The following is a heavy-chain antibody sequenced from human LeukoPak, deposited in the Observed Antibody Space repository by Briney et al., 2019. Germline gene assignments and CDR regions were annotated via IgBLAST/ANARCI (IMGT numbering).Heavy chain of an antibody. CDR3: ARANRGQGMDV. Sequence: PGRSLRLSCAASGFTFSSYAMHWVRQAPGKGLEWVAVISYDGSNKYYADSVKGRFTISRDNSKNTLYLQMNSLRAVDTAVYYCARANRGQGMDVWGQGTTVTVSS. V-gene: IGHV3-30-3*01. CDR1: GFTFSSYA. CDR2: ISYDGSNK. J-gene: IGHJ6*02.